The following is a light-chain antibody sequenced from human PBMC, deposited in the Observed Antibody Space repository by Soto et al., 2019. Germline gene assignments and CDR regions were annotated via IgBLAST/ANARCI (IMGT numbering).Light chain of an antibody. J-gene: IGKJ5*01. CDR3: QQYNNWPPIT. V-gene: IGKV3-15*01. CDR1: QSVSSN. CDR2: GAS. Sequence: EIVMTQSPATLSVSPGERATLSCRASQSVSSNLAWYQQKPGQAPRLLIYGASTRATGIPARLSGSGSGTEFTLTISSLEDFAVYYCQQYNNWPPITFGQGTRLEIK.